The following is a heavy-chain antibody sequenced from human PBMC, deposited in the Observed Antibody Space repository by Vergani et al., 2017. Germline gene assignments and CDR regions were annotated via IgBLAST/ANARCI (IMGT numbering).Heavy chain of an antibody. J-gene: IGHJ4*02. D-gene: IGHD3-3*01. CDR3: AKDMVTYYDFWSGYSPGFDY. V-gene: IGHV3-9*01. Sequence: EVQLVESGGGLVQPGRSLRLSCAASGFTFDDYAMHWVRQAPGKGLEWVSGISWNSGSIGYADSVKGRFTISRDKAKNSLYLQMKSLRAEDTALYYCAKDMVTYYDFWSGYSPGFDYWGQGTLVTVSS. CDR2: ISWNSGSI. CDR1: GFTFDDYA.